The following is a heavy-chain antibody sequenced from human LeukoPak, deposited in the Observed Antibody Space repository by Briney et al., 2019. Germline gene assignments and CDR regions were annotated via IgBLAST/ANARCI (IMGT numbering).Heavy chain of an antibody. D-gene: IGHD2-15*01. V-gene: IGHV4-34*01. J-gene: IGHJ4*02. CDR2: INHSGST. CDR1: GGSFSGYY. CDR3: ARRVVAPVFVPGRFDS. Sequence: SETLSLTCAVYGGSFSGYYWSWIRQPPGKGLEWIGEINHSGSTNYNPSLKSRVTISVDTSKNQFSLKLSSVTAADTAVYYCARRVVAPVFVPGRFDSWGQGTQVTVSS.